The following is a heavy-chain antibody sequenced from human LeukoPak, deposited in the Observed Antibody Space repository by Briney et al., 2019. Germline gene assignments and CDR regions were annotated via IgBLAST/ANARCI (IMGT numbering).Heavy chain of an antibody. CDR3: AREGQEGQGGGWFDP. CDR1: GYTSTGYY. CDR2: INPNSGGT. V-gene: IGHV1-2*02. J-gene: IGHJ5*02. Sequence: ASVKVSCKASGYTSTGYYMHWVRQAPGQGLEWMGWINPNSGGTNYAQKFQGRVTMTRDTSISTAYMELSRLRSDDTAVYYCAREGQEGQGGGWFDPWGQGTLVTVSS. D-gene: IGHD2-15*01.